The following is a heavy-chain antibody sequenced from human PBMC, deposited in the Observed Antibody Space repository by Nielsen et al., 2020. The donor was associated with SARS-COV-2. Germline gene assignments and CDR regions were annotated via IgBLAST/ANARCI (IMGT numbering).Heavy chain of an antibody. CDR1: GFTFSIYS. D-gene: IGHD4-11*01. CDR2: MTSDTRTI. Sequence: GGSLRLSCAASGFTFSIYSMNWVRQAPGKGLEWVSYMTSDTRTIYYADSVKGRFTISRDNAKNSVFLQMNSLRPEDTAVYYCARSVQYHFDYWGQGTLVTVSS. J-gene: IGHJ4*02. V-gene: IGHV3-48*01. CDR3: ARSVQYHFDY.